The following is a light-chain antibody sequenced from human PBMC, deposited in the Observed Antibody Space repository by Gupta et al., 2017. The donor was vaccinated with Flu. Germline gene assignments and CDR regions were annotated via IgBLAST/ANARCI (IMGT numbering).Light chain of an antibody. CDR1: SSNIGTNY. CDR3: AAWAASLNVRV. V-gene: IGLV1-47*02. Sequence: QSVLTQPPSASGTPGQRVTISCSGSSSNIGTNYVFWYQHLPGTAPKLLIYCNNQRPSGVPALFSGSKSGTSASLAISGLRSEDEADYYCAAWAASLNVRVFGGGTRLTVL. J-gene: IGLJ2*01. CDR2: CNN.